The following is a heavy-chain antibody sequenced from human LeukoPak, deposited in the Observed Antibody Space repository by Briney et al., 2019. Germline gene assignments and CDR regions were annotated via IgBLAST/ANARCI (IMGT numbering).Heavy chain of an antibody. CDR1: GFTFSNYA. Sequence: CGSLRLSCAASGFTFSNYAMSWARQAPGKGLEWASAISGSGGSTYYADSVKGRFTISRDNSKNTLYLQMNSLRAEDTAVYYCTKGTIWLPFDYWGQGTMLTVSS. D-gene: IGHD5-18*01. CDR3: TKGTIWLPFDY. CDR2: ISGSGGST. J-gene: IGHJ4*02. V-gene: IGHV3-23*01.